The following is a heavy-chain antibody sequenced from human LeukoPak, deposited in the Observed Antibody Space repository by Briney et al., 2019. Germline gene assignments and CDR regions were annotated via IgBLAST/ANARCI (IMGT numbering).Heavy chain of an antibody. J-gene: IGHJ4*02. CDR3: AKDYGDYVSHFDN. CDR1: GFTFSSYG. D-gene: IGHD4-17*01. CDR2: ISYDGSNK. Sequence: GGSLRLSCAASGFTFSSYGMHWVRQAPGKGLEGVAVISYDGSNKYYADSVKGRFTNSRDNSKNTLYLQMNSLRAEDTAVYYCAKDYGDYVSHFDNWGQGTLVTVSS. V-gene: IGHV3-30*18.